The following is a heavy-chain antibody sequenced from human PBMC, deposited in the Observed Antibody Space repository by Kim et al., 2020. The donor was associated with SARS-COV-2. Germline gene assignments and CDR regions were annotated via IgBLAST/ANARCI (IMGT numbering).Heavy chain of an antibody. CDR3: ARQRPAAMINPFDY. D-gene: IGHD2-2*01. V-gene: IGHV5-51*01. Sequence: PSFQGQVTISADKSISTAYLQWSSLKASDTAMYYCARQRPAAMINPFDYWGQGTLVTVSS. J-gene: IGHJ4*02.